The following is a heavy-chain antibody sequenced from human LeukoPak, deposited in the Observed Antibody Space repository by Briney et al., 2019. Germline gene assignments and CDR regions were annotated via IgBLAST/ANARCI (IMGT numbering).Heavy chain of an antibody. V-gene: IGHV1-2*02. CDR2: INPNSGGT. Sequence: ASVKVSCKASGYTFTGYYMHWVRQAPGQGLEWMGWINPNSGGTNYAQKFQGRVTMTRDTSISTAYMELSRLRSDDTAVYYCARAPKRLGSPSFSPTPDYWGQGTLVTVSS. CDR3: ARAPKRLGSPSFSPTPDY. D-gene: IGHD2/OR15-2a*01. CDR1: GYTFTGYY. J-gene: IGHJ4*02.